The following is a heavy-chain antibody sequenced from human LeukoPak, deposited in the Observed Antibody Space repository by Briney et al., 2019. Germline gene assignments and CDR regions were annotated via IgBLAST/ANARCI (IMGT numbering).Heavy chain of an antibody. CDR1: GFTFSSYA. V-gene: IGHV3-23*01. D-gene: IGHD4-17*01. CDR3: AREFTVTTYYYYYGMDV. Sequence: GGSLRLSCAASGFTFSSYAMSWVRQAPGKGLEWVSAISGSGGSTYYADSVKGRFTISRDNSKNTLYLQMNSLRAEDTAVYYCAREFTVTTYYYYYGMDVWGQGTTVTVSS. J-gene: IGHJ6*02. CDR2: ISGSGGST.